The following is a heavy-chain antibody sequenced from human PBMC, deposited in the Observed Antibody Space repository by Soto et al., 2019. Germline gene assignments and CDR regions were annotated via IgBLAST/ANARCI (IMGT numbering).Heavy chain of an antibody. Sequence: SETLSLTCTVSGGSISSNWWSWVRQPPGKGLEWIGEIYHSESTNYNPSLKSRVTISVDKSKNQFSLKLSSVTAADTAVYYCARAEYSSPNWFDPWGQGNLVTVSS. CDR2: IYHSEST. CDR3: ARAEYSSPNWFDP. D-gene: IGHD6-6*01. V-gene: IGHV4-4*02. CDR1: GGSISSNW. J-gene: IGHJ5*02.